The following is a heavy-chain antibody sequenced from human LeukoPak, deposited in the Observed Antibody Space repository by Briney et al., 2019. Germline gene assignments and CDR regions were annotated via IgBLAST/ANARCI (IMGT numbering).Heavy chain of an antibody. CDR3: ARKLSGYAPFDC. CDR1: GFTVSSNY. Sequence: GGSLRLSCAASGFTVSSNYMSWVRQAPGKGLEWVSVIYSGGSTYYADSVKGRFTISRDNPRSTLYLQMSSLRAEDTAVYYCARKLSGYAPFDCWGQGTLVTVSS. V-gene: IGHV3-53*01. D-gene: IGHD5-12*01. CDR2: IYSGGST. J-gene: IGHJ4*02.